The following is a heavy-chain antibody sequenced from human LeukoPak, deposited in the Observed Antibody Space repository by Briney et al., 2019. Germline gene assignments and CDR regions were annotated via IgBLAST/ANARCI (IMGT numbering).Heavy chain of an antibody. V-gene: IGHV1-8*01. Sequence: GASVKVSCKASGYTFTSYDINWVRQATGQGLEWMGWMNPNSGNAGYAQKFQGRVTMTRNTSISTAYMELSSLRSEDTAVYYCARAENDYTKFDPWGQGTLVTVSS. D-gene: IGHD4-11*01. CDR3: ARAENDYTKFDP. CDR2: MNPNSGNA. CDR1: GYTFTSYD. J-gene: IGHJ5*02.